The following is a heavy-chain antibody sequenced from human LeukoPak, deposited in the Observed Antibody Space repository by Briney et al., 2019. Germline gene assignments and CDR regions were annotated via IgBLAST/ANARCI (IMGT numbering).Heavy chain of an antibody. D-gene: IGHD4/OR15-4a*01. Sequence: PSETLSLTCTVSGGSISSGGYYWSWIRQHPGRGREWIEYIYYSGSTYYNPSLKSRVTIPVDTSKNQFSLKLSSVTAADTAVYYCARGNSLMVLNKYFDYWGQGTLVTVSS. CDR3: ARGNSLMVLNKYFDY. V-gene: IGHV4-31*03. CDR1: GGSISSGGYY. CDR2: IYYSGST. J-gene: IGHJ4*02.